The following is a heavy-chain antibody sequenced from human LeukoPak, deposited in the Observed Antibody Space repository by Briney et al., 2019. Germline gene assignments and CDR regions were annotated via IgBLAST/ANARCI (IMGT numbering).Heavy chain of an antibody. D-gene: IGHD6-19*01. CDR2: ISGSGGST. CDR3: AKSGGWYYFDY. CDR1: GFIFSQYS. V-gene: IGHV3-23*01. Sequence: GGSLRLSCAASGFIFSQYSINWVRQAPGKGLEWVSAISGSGGSTYYADSVKGRFTISRDNSKNTLYLQMNSLRAEDTAVYYCAKSGGWYYFDYWGQGTLVTVSS. J-gene: IGHJ4*02.